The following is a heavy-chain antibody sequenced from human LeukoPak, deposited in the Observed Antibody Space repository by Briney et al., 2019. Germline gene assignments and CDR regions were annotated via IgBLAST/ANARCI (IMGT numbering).Heavy chain of an antibody. Sequence: PSETLSLTCAVYGGSLSGYYWSWIRQPPGKGLEWIGEINHSGSTNYNPSLKSRVTISVDTSKNQFSLKLSSVTAADTAVYYCARGYSYGYLPRWFDPWGQGTLVTVSS. V-gene: IGHV4-34*01. CDR1: GGSLSGYY. D-gene: IGHD5-18*01. CDR2: INHSGST. CDR3: ARGYSYGYLPRWFDP. J-gene: IGHJ5*02.